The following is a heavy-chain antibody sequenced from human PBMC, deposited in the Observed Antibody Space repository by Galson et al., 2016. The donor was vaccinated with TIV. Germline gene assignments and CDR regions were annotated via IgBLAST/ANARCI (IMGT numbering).Heavy chain of an antibody. CDR2: IRYDESKE. Sequence: SLRLSCATSGFTFSSYGMHWVRRAPGKGLEWVAFIRYDESKEYYADSVKGRFTISRDNSKNTLYLQMNSLRPEDTAVYYCAKKTTGGNFDYWGQGTLVTVSS. D-gene: IGHD1-14*01. CDR3: AKKTTGGNFDY. V-gene: IGHV3-30*02. CDR1: GFTFSSYG. J-gene: IGHJ4*02.